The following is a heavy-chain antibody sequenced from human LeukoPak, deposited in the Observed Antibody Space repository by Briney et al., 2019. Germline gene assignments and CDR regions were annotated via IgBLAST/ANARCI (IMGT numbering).Heavy chain of an antibody. CDR1: GGSISSSSYY. V-gene: IGHV4-39*01. D-gene: IGHD3-10*01. Sequence: PSETLSLTCTVSGGSISSSSYYWGWLRQPPGKGLEWIGSIYYSGSTYYNPSLKSRVTISVDTSKNQFSLKLSSVTAADTAVYYCASRPTDENVLLWFGEFPNYFDYWGQGTLVTVSS. CDR2: IYYSGST. J-gene: IGHJ4*02. CDR3: ASRPTDENVLLWFGEFPNYFDY.